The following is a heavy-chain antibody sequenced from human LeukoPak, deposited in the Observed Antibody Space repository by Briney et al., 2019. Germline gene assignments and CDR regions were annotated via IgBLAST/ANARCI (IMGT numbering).Heavy chain of an antibody. V-gene: IGHV1-69*13. D-gene: IGHD3-22*01. CDR1: GGTFSSYA. Sequence: SVKVSCKASGGTFSSYAISWVRQAPGQGLEWMGGIIPIFGTTNYAQKFQGRVTITADESTTTAYMELSSLRSEDTAVHHCARGTYYGRSGYYSFDYWGPGTLVTVSS. CDR2: IIPIFGTT. J-gene: IGHJ4*02. CDR3: ARGTYYGRSGYYSFDY.